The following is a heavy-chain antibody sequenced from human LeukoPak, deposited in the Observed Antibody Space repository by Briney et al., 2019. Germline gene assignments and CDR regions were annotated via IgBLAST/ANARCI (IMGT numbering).Heavy chain of an antibody. CDR3: ARDRLTSGENWFDP. J-gene: IGHJ5*02. CDR1: GGSISSSSYY. CDR2: IYTSGST. D-gene: IGHD3-10*01. V-gene: IGHV4-61*02. Sequence: PSETLSLTCTVSGGSISSSSYYWGWIRQPAGKGLEWIGRIYTSGSTNYNPSLKSRVTMSVDTSKNQFSLKLSSVTAADTAVYYCARDRLTSGENWFDPWGQGTLVTVSS.